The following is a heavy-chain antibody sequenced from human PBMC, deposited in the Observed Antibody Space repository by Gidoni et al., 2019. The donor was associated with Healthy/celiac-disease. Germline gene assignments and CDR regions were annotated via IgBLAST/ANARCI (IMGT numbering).Heavy chain of an antibody. J-gene: IGHJ4*02. CDR2: IYYSGST. V-gene: IGHV4-39*01. D-gene: IGHD1-26*01. CDR1: GGSISSSSYY. CDR3: ARRDPYSGSYPFDY. Sequence: QLQLQESGPGLVKPSETLSLTCTVSGGSISSSSYYWGWIRQPPGKGLEWIGSIYYSGSTYYNPSLKSRVTISVDTSKNQFSLKLSAVTAADTAVYYCARRDPYSGSYPFDYWGQGTLVTVSS.